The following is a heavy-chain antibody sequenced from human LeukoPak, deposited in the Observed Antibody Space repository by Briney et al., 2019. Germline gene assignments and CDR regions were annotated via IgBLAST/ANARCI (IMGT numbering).Heavy chain of an antibody. V-gene: IGHV4-59*08. J-gene: IGHJ3*02. CDR2: IYYSGST. D-gene: IGHD3-22*01. CDR1: GGSFSGYY. Sequence: SETLSLTCAVYGGSFSGYYWSWIRQPPGKGLEWIGYIYYSGSTNYNPSLKSRVTISGDTPKNQFSLKLSSVTAADTAVYFCARGPYSYDSSGAFDIWGQGTMVTVSS. CDR3: ARGPYSYDSSGAFDI.